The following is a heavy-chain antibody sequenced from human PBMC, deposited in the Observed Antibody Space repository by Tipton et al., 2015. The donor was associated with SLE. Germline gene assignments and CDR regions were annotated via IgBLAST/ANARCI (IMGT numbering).Heavy chain of an antibody. V-gene: IGHV4-59*12. D-gene: IGHD4-17*01. CDR2: IYYREGT. Sequence: TLSLTCTVSGDSINSYYWSWIRQPPGEGLEWIGYIYYREGTNYSPSLKSRVTISLDAPKNQLSLKLSSVTAADTAVYYCARDKNGDYYDYWGQGTLVTVSS. CDR3: ARDKNGDYYDY. CDR1: GDSINSYY. J-gene: IGHJ4*02.